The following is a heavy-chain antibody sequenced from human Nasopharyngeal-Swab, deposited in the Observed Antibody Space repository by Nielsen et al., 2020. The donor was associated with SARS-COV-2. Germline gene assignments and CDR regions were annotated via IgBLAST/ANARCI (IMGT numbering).Heavy chain of an antibody. CDR1: GYTFTSYG. J-gene: IGHJ4*02. V-gene: IGHV1-18*01. CDR3: ARCEYYDFWSGYSDRPFDY. Sequence: ASVKVSCKASGYTFTSYGISWARQAPGQGLEWMGWISAYNGNTNYAQKLQGRVTMTTDTSTSTAYMELRSLRSDDTAVYYCARCEYYDFWSGYSDRPFDYWGQGTLVTVSS. D-gene: IGHD3-3*01. CDR2: ISAYNGNT.